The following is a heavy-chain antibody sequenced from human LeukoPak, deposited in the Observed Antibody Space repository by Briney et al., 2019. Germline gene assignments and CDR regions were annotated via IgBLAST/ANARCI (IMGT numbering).Heavy chain of an antibody. D-gene: IGHD6-13*01. Sequence: GGSLRLSCAASGFTFSDYYMSWIRQAPGKGLEWVSYISGSSSYTNYADSVKGRFPISRDNAKNSLYLQMNSLRAEDTAVYYCARRYSSSWYDYWGQGTLVTVSS. CDR3: ARRYSSSWYDY. CDR2: ISGSSSYT. J-gene: IGHJ4*02. CDR1: GFTFSDYY. V-gene: IGHV3-11*03.